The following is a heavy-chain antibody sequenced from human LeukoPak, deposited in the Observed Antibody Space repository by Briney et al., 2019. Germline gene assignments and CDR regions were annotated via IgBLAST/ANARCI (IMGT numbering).Heavy chain of an antibody. CDR1: GGSISSYY. D-gene: IGHD2-15*01. Sequence: TASETLSLTCTGSGGSISSYYWSWLRQPPGKGLEWIGYIYYSGSTNYNPSLKSRVTISVDKSKSQFSLKLSCVTAADTAVYYCARERGGGAPFDYWGQGTLVTVSS. CDR2: IYYSGST. J-gene: IGHJ4*02. V-gene: IGHV4-59*01. CDR3: ARERGGGAPFDY.